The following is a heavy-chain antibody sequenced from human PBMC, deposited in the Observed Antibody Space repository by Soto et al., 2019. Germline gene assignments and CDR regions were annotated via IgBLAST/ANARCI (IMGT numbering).Heavy chain of an antibody. J-gene: IGHJ5*02. D-gene: IGHD3-3*01. CDR1: GGTFSSYA. Sequence: QVQLMQSGAEVKKPGSSVKVSCKASGGTFSSYAISWVRQAPGQGLEWMGGIIPIFGTANYAQKFQGRVTITADESTSTAYMELSSLRSEDTAVYYCAITKRITIFGVVIGSSWFDPWGQGTLVTVSS. CDR3: AITKRITIFGVVIGSSWFDP. CDR2: IIPIFGTA. V-gene: IGHV1-69*01.